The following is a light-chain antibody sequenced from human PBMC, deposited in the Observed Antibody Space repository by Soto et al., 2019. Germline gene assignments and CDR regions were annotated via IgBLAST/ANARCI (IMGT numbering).Light chain of an antibody. CDR1: QGVNSH. V-gene: IGKV1-9*01. CDR2: EVS. CDR3: QHLNGYPIT. Sequence: IQLTQFPSSLSASVGDRVTITCRASQGVNSHLAWHQQKPGKAPKLLISEVSTLQSGVPSRFSGSGSGTDFTLTISSLQPEDFANYYCQHLNGYPITFGHGTRLEIK. J-gene: IGKJ5*01.